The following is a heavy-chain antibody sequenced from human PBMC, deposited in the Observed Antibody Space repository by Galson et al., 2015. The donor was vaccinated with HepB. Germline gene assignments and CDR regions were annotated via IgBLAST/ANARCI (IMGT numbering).Heavy chain of an antibody. V-gene: IGHV6-1*01. J-gene: IGHJ4*02. D-gene: IGHD3-10*01. CDR1: RDSVSNNGVA. Sequence: AISRDSVSNNGVAWNWIRQSPSRGLEWLGRTYYRSKFYNDYAESVKSRITINPDTSRNQVSLQLNSVTPEDTAVYYCARVRQLGQGFHFWGQGTLVTVSS. CDR3: ARVRQLGQGFHF. CDR2: TYYRSKFYN.